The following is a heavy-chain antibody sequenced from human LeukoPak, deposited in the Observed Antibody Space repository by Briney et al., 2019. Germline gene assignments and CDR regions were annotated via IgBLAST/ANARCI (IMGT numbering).Heavy chain of an antibody. J-gene: IGHJ4*02. D-gene: IGHD6-25*01. CDR2: IIPIFGTA. Sequence: ASVKVSCKASGDTFSSYAISWLRQAPGQGLEWMGGIIPIFGTANYAQKFQGRVTITADESTSTAYMELSSLRSEDTAVYYCAGGAAMASSNDYWGQGTLVTVSS. V-gene: IGHV1-69*01. CDR3: AGGAAMASSNDY. CDR1: GDTFSSYA.